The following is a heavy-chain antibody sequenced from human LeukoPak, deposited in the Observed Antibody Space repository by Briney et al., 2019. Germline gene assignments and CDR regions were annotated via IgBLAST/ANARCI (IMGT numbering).Heavy chain of an antibody. Sequence: GGSLRLSCAASGFTFSSYAMSWVRQAPGEGLEWVSGLSDSGGNTIYADSVKGRFTISRDNSKNTLFLQMNSLRAEDTAVYYCAKSTIFGVGFAFDLWGRGTLVTVSS. CDR3: AKSTIFGVGFAFDL. CDR1: GFTFSSYA. D-gene: IGHD3-3*01. CDR2: LSDSGGNT. J-gene: IGHJ2*01. V-gene: IGHV3-23*01.